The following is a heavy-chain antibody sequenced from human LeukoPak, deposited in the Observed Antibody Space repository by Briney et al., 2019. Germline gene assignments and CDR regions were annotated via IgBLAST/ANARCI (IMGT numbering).Heavy chain of an antibody. Sequence: ASVKVSCKVSGYTLTELSMHWVRQAPGKGLEWMGGFDPEDGETIYAQKFQGRVTMTEDTSTDTAYMELSSLRSEDTAVYYCARGSPSSSSWYSDYYYYMDVWGKGTTVTVSS. J-gene: IGHJ6*03. V-gene: IGHV1-24*01. CDR2: FDPEDGET. CDR1: GYTLTELS. D-gene: IGHD6-13*01. CDR3: ARGSPSSSSWYSDYYYYMDV.